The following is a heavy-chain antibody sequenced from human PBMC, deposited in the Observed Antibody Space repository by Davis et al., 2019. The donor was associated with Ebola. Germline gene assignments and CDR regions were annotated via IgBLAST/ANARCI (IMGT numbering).Heavy chain of an antibody. J-gene: IGHJ4*02. V-gene: IGHV3-30*04. CDR2: ISYDGSNK. CDR3: ARGGSGYSYFFDY. Sequence: GESLKISCAASGFTFSSYAMSWVRQAPGKGLEWVAVISYDGSNKYFAASVKGRFTISRDISQNTLYLQMNSLRAEDTAVYYCARGGSGYSYFFDYWGQGTLVTVSS. D-gene: IGHD3-22*01. CDR1: GFTFSSYA.